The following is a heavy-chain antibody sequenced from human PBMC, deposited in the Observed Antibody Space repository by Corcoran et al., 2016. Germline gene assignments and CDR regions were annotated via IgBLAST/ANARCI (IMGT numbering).Heavy chain of an antibody. V-gene: IGHV4-39*07. Sequence: QLQLQESGPGLVKPSETLSLTCTVSGGSISSSSYYWGWIRQPPGKGLEWIGSIYYSGSTYYNPSLKSRVTISVDTSKNQFSLKLSSVTAADTAVYYCARTYYDILTGLGGGYYFDYWGQGTLVTVSS. CDR2: IYYSGST. J-gene: IGHJ4*02. CDR3: ARTYYDILTGLGGGYYFDY. D-gene: IGHD3-9*01. CDR1: GGSISSSSYY.